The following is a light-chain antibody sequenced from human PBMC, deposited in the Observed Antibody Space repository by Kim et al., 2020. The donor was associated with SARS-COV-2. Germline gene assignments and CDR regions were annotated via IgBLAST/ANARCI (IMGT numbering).Light chain of an antibody. J-gene: IGLJ1*01. Sequence: QRVTISCTGSSSNIGAPYDVHWYQQLPGTAPKLLIYANNNRPSGVPDRFSGSKSGTSASLAITGLQAEDEADYYCQSYDGSLSGFVFGSGTKVTVL. V-gene: IGLV1-40*01. CDR1: SSNIGAPYD. CDR2: ANN. CDR3: QSYDGSLSGFV.